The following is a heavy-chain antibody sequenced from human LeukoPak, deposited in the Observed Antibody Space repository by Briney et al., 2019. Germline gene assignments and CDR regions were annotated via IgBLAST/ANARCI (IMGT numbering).Heavy chain of an antibody. CDR3: ARADEIDWNYETFDY. V-gene: IGHV3-11*04. CDR2: ISSSGSTI. CDR1: GFTFSDYY. D-gene: IGHD1-7*01. J-gene: IGHJ4*02. Sequence: GGSLRLSCAASGFTFSDYYMSWIRQAPGKGLEWVSYISSSGSTIYCADSVKGRFTISRDNAKNSLYLQMNSLRAEDTAVYYCARADEIDWNYETFDYWGQGTLVTVSS.